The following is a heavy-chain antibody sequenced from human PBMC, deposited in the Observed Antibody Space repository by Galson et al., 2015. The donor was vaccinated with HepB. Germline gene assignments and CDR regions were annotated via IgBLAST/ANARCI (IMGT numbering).Heavy chain of an antibody. CDR1: GYTFTGYY. V-gene: IGHV1-2*02. CDR2: INPNSGGT. D-gene: IGHD4-17*01. CDR3: ARDSYGDYVRGEDY. Sequence: SVKVSCKASGYTFTGYYMHWVRQAPGQGLEWMGWINPNSGGTNYAQKFQGRVTMTRDTSISTAYMELSRLRSDDTAVYYCARDSYGDYVRGEDYWGQGTLVTVSS. J-gene: IGHJ4*02.